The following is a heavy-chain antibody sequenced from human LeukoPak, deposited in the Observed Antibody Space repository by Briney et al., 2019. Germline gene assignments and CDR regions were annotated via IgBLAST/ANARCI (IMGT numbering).Heavy chain of an antibody. D-gene: IGHD3-10*01. V-gene: IGHV4-34*01. CDR2: INHSGST. J-gene: IGHJ4*02. CDR3: ARGDGSGSYSSQYVDY. Sequence: SETLSLTCAVYGGSFSGYYWSWIRQPPGKGLEWIGEINHSGSTNYNPSLKSRVTISVDTSKNQFSLKLSSVTAADTAVYYCARGDGSGSYSSQYVDYWGQGTLVTVPS. CDR1: GGSFSGYY.